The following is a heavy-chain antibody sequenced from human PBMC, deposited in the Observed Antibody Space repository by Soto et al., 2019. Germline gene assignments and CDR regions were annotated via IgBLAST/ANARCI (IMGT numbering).Heavy chain of an antibody. D-gene: IGHD3-10*01. V-gene: IGHV1-18*01. CDR3: AREGGYYGSGSYVYYYYYMDV. CDR1: GYTFISYG. CDR2: ISAYNGNT. Sequence: QVQLVQSGAEVKKPGASVKVSCKASGYTFISYGISWVRQAPGQGLEWMGWISAYNGNTNYAQKLQGRVTMTTDTSTSTAYMELRSLRSDDTAVYYCAREGGYYGSGSYVYYYYYMDVWGKGTTVTVSS. J-gene: IGHJ6*03.